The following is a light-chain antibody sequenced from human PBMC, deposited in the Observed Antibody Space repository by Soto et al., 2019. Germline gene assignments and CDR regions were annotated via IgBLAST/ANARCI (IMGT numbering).Light chain of an antibody. J-gene: IGKJ4*01. Sequence: EIVLTQSPATLSLSPGERATLSCRASQSVGTSLAWYQQRSGQAPRLLIFDASIRATGIPARFSGSGSGTDFTLTIFSLQSEDFAVYYCQQYNNWPPLTFGGGTKVEIK. CDR2: DAS. V-gene: IGKV3-11*01. CDR1: QSVGTS. CDR3: QQYNNWPPLT.